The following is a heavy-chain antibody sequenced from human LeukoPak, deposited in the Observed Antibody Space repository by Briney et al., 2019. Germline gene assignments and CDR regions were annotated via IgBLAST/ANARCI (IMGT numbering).Heavy chain of an antibody. J-gene: IGHJ4*02. CDR2: IYYSGST. D-gene: IGHD1-1*01. V-gene: IGHV4-39*07. Sequence: KSSETLSLTCTVSGGSISSSSYYWGWIRQPPGKGPEWIGSIYYSGSTYYNPSLKSRVTISVDTSKNQFSLKLSSVTAADTAVYYCARLENLLERRKNYFDYWGQGTLVTVSS. CDR3: ARLENLLERRKNYFDY. CDR1: GGSISSSSYY.